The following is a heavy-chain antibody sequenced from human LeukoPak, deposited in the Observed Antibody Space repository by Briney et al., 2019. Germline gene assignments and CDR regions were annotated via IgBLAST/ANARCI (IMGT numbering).Heavy chain of an antibody. V-gene: IGHV3-30*02. CDR3: AKDRCSNGIGCYYYYMDV. Sequence: GGSLSLSCAASGFTFSSYGMHCVRQAPGKGLEWVAYIQYDGSNEQFADSVKGRFSISRDSSKNILYLQVNSLRAEDTAVYYCAKDRCSNGIGCYYYYMDVWGKGTTVTISS. D-gene: IGHD2-8*01. J-gene: IGHJ6*03. CDR2: IQYDGSNE. CDR1: GFTFSSYG.